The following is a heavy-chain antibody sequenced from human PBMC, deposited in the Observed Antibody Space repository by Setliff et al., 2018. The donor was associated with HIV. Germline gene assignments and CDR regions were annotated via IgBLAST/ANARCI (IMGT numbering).Heavy chain of an antibody. CDR2: IYYSGGT. J-gene: IGHJ4*02. Sequence: PSETLSLTCTVSGGSISAYYWSWIRQPPGKGLEWIGYIYYSGGTTYNPSLKSRVTISVGASKSQFSLNLTSVTVADTAIYYCAGYTTAWSAPYWGQGTLVTVSS. V-gene: IGHV4-59*01. CDR3: AGYTTAWSAPY. CDR1: GGSISAYY. D-gene: IGHD6-19*01.